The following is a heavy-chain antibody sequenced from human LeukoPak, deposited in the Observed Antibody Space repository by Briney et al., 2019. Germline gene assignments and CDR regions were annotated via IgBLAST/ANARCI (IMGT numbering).Heavy chain of an antibody. CDR1: GYTFTSYG. J-gene: IGHJ4*02. CDR3: ARAGDYGDCLDY. CDR2: INPSGGST. V-gene: IGHV1-46*03. D-gene: IGHD4-17*01. Sequence: ASVKVSCKASGYTFTSYGISWVRQAPGQGLEWMGIINPSGGSTSYAQKFQGRATMTRDTSTSTVYMELSSLRSEDTAVYYCARAGDYGDCLDYWGQGTLVTVSS.